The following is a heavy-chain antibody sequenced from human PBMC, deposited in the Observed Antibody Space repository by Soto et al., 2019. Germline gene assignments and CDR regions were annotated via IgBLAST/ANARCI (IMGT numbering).Heavy chain of an antibody. D-gene: IGHD3-22*01. CDR3: TTDARILPYYDSSGYYGTFDY. CDR1: GFTFSNAW. CDR2: IKSKTDGGTT. Sequence: VQLVESGGGLVKPGGSLRLSCAASGFTFSNAWMSWVRQAPGKGLEWVGRIKSKTDGGTTDYAAPVKGRFTISRDDSKNTLYLQMNSLKTEDTAVYYCTTDARILPYYDSSGYYGTFDYWGQGTLVTVSS. J-gene: IGHJ4*02. V-gene: IGHV3-15*01.